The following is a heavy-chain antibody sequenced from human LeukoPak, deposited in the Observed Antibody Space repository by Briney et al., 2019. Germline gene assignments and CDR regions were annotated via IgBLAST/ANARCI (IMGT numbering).Heavy chain of an antibody. CDR1: GFTFSRSW. Sequence: PGGSLRLSCADSGFTFSRSWVTWVRKAPGKGLEWVANIKEDGSAQNYVDSVKGRFTISRDNAKNTLYLEMKSLRAEDTAVYYCARDAGYDRFDYWGQGTLVTVSS. D-gene: IGHD3-22*01. V-gene: IGHV3-7*05. CDR2: IKEDGSAQ. CDR3: ARDAGYDRFDY. J-gene: IGHJ4*02.